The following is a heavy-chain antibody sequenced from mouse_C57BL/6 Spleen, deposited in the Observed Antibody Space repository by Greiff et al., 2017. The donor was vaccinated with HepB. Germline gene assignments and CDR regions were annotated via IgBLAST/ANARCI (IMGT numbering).Heavy chain of an antibody. V-gene: IGHV1-36*01. D-gene: IGHD1-1*01. CDR3: ARSGTTVVATRAWFAY. J-gene: IGHJ3*01. Sequence: EVQLQQSGPVLVKPGPSVKISCKASGFTFTDYYMHWVKQSHGKSLEWIGLVYPYNGGTSYNQKFKGKATLTVDTSSSTAYMELNSLTSEDSAVYYCARSGTTVVATRAWFAYWGQGTLVTVSA. CDR2: VYPYNGGT. CDR1: GFTFTDYY.